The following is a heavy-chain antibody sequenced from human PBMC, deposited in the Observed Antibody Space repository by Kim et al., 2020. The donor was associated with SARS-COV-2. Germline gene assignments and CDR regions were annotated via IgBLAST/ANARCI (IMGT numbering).Heavy chain of an antibody. V-gene: IGHV1-2*02. CDR1: GYTFTGYY. CDR2: INPNSGGT. CDR3: AREGIAVAVRGWFDP. J-gene: IGHJ5*02. Sequence: ASVKVSCKASGYTFTGYYMHWVRQAPGQGLEWMGWINPNSGGTNYAQKFQGRVTMTRDTSISTAYMELSRLRSDDTAVYYCAREGIAVAVRGWFDPWGQGTLVTVSS. D-gene: IGHD6-19*01.